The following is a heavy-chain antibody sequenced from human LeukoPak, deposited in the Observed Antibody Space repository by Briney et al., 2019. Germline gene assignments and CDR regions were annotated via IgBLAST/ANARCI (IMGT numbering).Heavy chain of an antibody. D-gene: IGHD6-19*01. Sequence: GGSLRLSCVVSGFTFSTYWMSWVRQAPGKGLEWVSAISGSGGSTYYADSVKGRFTISRDNSKNTLYPQMNSLRAEDTAVYYCAKRPTTIAVAASFDYWGQGTLVTVSS. CDR1: GFTFSTYW. J-gene: IGHJ4*02. CDR2: ISGSGGST. CDR3: AKRPTTIAVAASFDY. V-gene: IGHV3-23*01.